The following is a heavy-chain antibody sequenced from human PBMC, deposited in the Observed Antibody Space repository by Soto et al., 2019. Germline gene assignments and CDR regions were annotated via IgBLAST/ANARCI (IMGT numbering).Heavy chain of an antibody. CDR1: GYTFTSYD. D-gene: IGHD3-10*01. Sequence: ASLKVSCKASGYTFTSYDINWVRQATGQGLEWMGWMNPNSGNTGYAQKFQGRVTMTRNTSISTAYMELSSLRSEDTAVYYCARSWTGRNYYYYMDVWGKGTTVTVSS. J-gene: IGHJ6*03. V-gene: IGHV1-8*01. CDR3: ARSWTGRNYYYYMDV. CDR2: MNPNSGNT.